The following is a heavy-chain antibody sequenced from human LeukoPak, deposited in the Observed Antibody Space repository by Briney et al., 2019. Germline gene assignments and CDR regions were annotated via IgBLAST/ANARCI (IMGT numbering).Heavy chain of an antibody. V-gene: IGHV3-53*01. J-gene: IGHJ4*02. D-gene: IGHD3-10*01. CDR3: ARGLIEYGFNY. CDR1: GFNVSNNY. Sequence: PGGSLRLSCAASGFNVSNNYMSWVRQAPGKGLEWVSAIYSGVGTNYADSVKGRFTISRDNSRNTLYLQMNSLRAEDTAVYYCARGLIEYGFNYWGQGTLVTVSS. CDR2: IYSGVGT.